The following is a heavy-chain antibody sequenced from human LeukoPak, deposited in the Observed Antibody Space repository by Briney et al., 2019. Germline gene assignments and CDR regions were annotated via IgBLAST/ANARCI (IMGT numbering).Heavy chain of an antibody. V-gene: IGHV3-11*01. CDR3: ARIFYPYYYDSSGLSYYGMDV. D-gene: IGHD3-22*01. CDR2: ISSSGSTI. Sequence: GGSLRLSCAASGFTFSDYYMSWIRQAPGKGLEWVSYISSSGSTIYYADSVKGRFTISRDNAKNSLYLQMNSLRAEDTAVYYCARIFYPYYYDSSGLSYYGMDVWGQGTTVTVSS. CDR1: GFTFSDYY. J-gene: IGHJ6*02.